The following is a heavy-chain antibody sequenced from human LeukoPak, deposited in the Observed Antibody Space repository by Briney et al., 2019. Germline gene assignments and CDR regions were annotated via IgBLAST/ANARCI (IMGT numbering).Heavy chain of an antibody. J-gene: IGHJ5*02. V-gene: IGHV3-64*01. Sequence: GGSLRLSCAASGFTFSSYAMHWVRQAPGKGLEYVSAISSNGGSTYYTNSVKGRFTISRDNSKNTLYLQMGSLRAEDMAVYYCARDRHPRYQPRANWFDPWGQGTLVTVSS. CDR1: GFTFSSYA. D-gene: IGHD2-2*01. CDR2: ISSNGGST. CDR3: ARDRHPRYQPRANWFDP.